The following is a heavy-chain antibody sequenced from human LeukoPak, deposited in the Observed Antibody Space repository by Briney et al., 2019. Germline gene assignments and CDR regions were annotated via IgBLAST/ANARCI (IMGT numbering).Heavy chain of an antibody. J-gene: IGHJ4*02. Sequence: GGSLRLSCAASGFTVSSNYMSWVRQAPGKGLEWVSVIYSGGSTYYADSVKGRFTISRDNSRNTLYLQMNSLRVEDTAVYYCASVGLRESGYIDYWGQGTLITVSS. CDR3: ASVGLRESGYIDY. CDR2: IYSGGST. D-gene: IGHD3-16*01. V-gene: IGHV3-53*01. CDR1: GFTVSSNY.